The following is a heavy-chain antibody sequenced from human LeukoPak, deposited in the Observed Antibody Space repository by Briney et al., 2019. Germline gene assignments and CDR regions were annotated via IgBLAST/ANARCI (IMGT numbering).Heavy chain of an antibody. V-gene: IGHV4-59*01. J-gene: IGHJ6*02. Sequence: SETLSLTCSVSDGSINSYYWNWIRRPPGKGLEWIGYIYYNGNTNYSPSLKSRVTMSVDTSKNLFSLKVSSVTAADTAVYYCARGRSTYYGMDVWGQGTTVTVSS. CDR3: ARGRSTYYGMDV. D-gene: IGHD1-26*01. CDR1: DGSINSYY. CDR2: IYYNGNT.